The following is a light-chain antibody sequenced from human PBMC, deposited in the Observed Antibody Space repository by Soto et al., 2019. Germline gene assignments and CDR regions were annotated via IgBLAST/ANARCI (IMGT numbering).Light chain of an antibody. CDR3: SSYTSSSPYV. V-gene: IGLV2-14*01. CDR1: SSDVGGYNY. CDR2: EVT. Sequence: QSALTQPASVSGSPGQSITISCTGTSSDVGGYNYVSWYQHHPGKAPKLMIYEVTYRPSGVSNRFSGSKSGNTASLTISGLQAEDEADYYCSSYTSSSPYVFGTGTKVTVL. J-gene: IGLJ1*01.